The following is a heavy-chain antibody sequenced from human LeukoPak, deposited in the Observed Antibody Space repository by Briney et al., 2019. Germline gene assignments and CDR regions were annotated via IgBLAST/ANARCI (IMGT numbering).Heavy chain of an antibody. CDR2: IWYDGSNK. CDR3: ARDRASYYDFWSGYAPYYYYYGMDV. V-gene: IGHV3-33*08. CDR1: GFTLSNFA. Sequence: GGSLRLSCAASGFTLSNFAMTWVRQAPGKGLEWVAVIWYDGSNKYYADSVKGRFTISRDNSKNTLYLQMNSLRAEDTAVYYCARDRASYYDFWSGYAPYYYYYGMDVWGQGTTVTVSS. D-gene: IGHD3-3*01. J-gene: IGHJ6*02.